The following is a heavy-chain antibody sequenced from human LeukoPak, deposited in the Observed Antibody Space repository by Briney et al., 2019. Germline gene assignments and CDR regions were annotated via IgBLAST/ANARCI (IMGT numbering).Heavy chain of an antibody. CDR1: GFTFSSYW. D-gene: IGHD5-18*01. V-gene: IGHV3-74*01. J-gene: IGHJ4*02. Sequence: GGSLRLSCAASGFTFSSYWWHWVRQAPGKGLVWVSRINSDGCSTSYADSVKGRFIISRDNAKHMLYLQMNSLRAEDTAGYYRARSYNFDYWGQGTLVTVSS. CDR3: ARSYNFDY. CDR2: INSDGCST.